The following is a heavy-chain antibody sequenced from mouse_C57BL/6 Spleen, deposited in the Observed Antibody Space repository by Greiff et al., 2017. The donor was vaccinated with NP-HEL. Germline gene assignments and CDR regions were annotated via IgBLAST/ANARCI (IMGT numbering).Heavy chain of an antibody. Sequence: QVQLQQPGAELVKPGASVKLSCKASGYTFTSYWMHWVKQRPGQGLEWIGMIRPNSGSTNYNEKFKSKATLTVDNSSSTAYMELSSLTSEESAVYYCAIGPRYAMDYWGQGTSVTVSS. CDR1: GYTFTSYW. CDR2: IRPNSGST. CDR3: AIGPRYAMDY. J-gene: IGHJ4*01. V-gene: IGHV1-64*01.